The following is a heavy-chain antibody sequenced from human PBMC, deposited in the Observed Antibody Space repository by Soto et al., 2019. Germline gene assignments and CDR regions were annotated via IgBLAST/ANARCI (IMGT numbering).Heavy chain of an antibody. CDR2: IYHGGST. D-gene: IGHD3-16*01. J-gene: IGHJ3*02. V-gene: IGHV4-30-2*01. CDR3: ARLNRLRNDAFDI. Sequence: QVKLQESGSGLVTPSETLSLTCAVSGGSISSDYYSWSWIRQPPGKDLEWIGYIYHGGSTYYNPSLRSRVTLSVDTSKNHFSLRLPSVTAADTAVYSCARLNRLRNDAFDIWGQGTLVAVSS. CDR1: GGSISSDYYS.